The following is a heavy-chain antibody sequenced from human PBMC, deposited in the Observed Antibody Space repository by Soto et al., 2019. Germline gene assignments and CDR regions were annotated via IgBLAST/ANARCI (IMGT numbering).Heavy chain of an antibody. CDR2: INPTITYT. Sequence: QVQLVQSGAEVKKPGASVNVSCKASGYTFSSYYMHWVRQAPGQGLEWMGMINPTITYTNYAQKFQGRVTMTRDTSTSTAYMELSSLKSDDTAVYYCVRDLENLGGRPSRDYWGQGTLVTVSS. V-gene: IGHV1-46*03. CDR1: GYTFSSYY. J-gene: IGHJ4*02. CDR3: VRDLENLGGRPSRDY. D-gene: IGHD3-16*01.